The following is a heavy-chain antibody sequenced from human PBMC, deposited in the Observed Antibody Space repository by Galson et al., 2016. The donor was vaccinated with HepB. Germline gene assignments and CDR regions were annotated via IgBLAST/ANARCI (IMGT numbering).Heavy chain of an antibody. Sequence: LRLSCAASGFTFSTHWMHWVRQAPGKGLVCVSRISEDGRATNYADSVKGRFAISRDNAKNTLYLQMNSLGAEDTAIYYCAGVFPARCSGRSCFSEGAFDIWGQGTMVIVSS. CDR3: AGVFPARCSGRSCFSEGAFDI. CDR1: GFTFSTHW. J-gene: IGHJ3*02. D-gene: IGHD2-15*01. V-gene: IGHV3-74*01. CDR2: ISEDGRAT.